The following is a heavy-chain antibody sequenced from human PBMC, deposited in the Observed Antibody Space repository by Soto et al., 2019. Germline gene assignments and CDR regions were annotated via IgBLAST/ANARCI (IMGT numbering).Heavy chain of an antibody. J-gene: IGHJ5*02. CDR2: ISGGGGNT. D-gene: IGHD6-19*01. CDR3: AKDRGAGGRFSGIAVAGIPS. CDR1: GFTFSSYA. Sequence: EVQLLESGGGLVQPGGSLRLSCAASGFTFSSYAMSWVRQTPGKGLEWVSGISGGGGNTYYAYSVTGRFTISRDNSRNTLYLQMNSLRAADTAIYYCAKDRGAGGRFSGIAVAGIPSWGQGTLVTVSS. V-gene: IGHV3-23*01.